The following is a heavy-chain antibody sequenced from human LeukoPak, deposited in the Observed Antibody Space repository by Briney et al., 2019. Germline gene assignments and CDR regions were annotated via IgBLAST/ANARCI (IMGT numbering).Heavy chain of an antibody. Sequence: GGSLRLSCAASGFTFSSYAMSWVRQAPGKGLEWVSAISGSGGSTYYADSVKGRFTISRDNSKNTLYLQMNSLRAEDTAVYYCARFRLPQYQLARYYYYYMDVWGKGTTVTVSS. CDR2: ISGSGGST. CDR1: GFTFSSYA. CDR3: ARFRLPQYQLARYYYYYMDV. V-gene: IGHV3-23*01. D-gene: IGHD2-2*01. J-gene: IGHJ6*03.